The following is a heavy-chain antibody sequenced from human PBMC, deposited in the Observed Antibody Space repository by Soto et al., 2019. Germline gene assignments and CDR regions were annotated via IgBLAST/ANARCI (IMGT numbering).Heavy chain of an antibody. Sequence: SETLSLTCAVYGGSFSGYYWSWIRQPPGKGLEWIGEINHSGSTNYNPSLKSRVTISVDTSKNQLSLKLSSVTAADTAVYYCARGASRDYFDYWGQGTLVTVSS. D-gene: IGHD6-13*01. V-gene: IGHV4-34*01. CDR1: GGSFSGYY. CDR2: INHSGST. CDR3: ARGASRDYFDY. J-gene: IGHJ4*02.